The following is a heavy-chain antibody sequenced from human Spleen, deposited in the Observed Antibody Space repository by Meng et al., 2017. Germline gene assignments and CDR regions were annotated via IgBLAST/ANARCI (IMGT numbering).Heavy chain of an antibody. V-gene: IGHV3-15*01. D-gene: IGHD5-12*01. CDR1: RFIFSNVY. CDR3: SGHIDY. Sequence: VESWVGLLQHGESLSLPFQGSRFIFSNVYMTWFRQVPEKRLEWVGRIKSKPDGETIDYAAPVKGSYTISRDDSKNTLYLQMNSLKTEDTAVYYCSGHIDYWSQGTLVTVSS. CDR2: IKSKPDGETI. J-gene: IGHJ4*02.